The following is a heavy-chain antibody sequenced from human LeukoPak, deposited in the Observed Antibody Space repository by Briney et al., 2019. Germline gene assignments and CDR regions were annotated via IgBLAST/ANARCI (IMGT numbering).Heavy chain of an antibody. V-gene: IGHV3-49*04. CDR2: IRSKAYRGTT. J-gene: IGHJ6*02. CDR3: TRGPIPLWLYDGVDV. Sequence: PWGSLRLSSTAFGFTFGDHAMSWVRQAPGKGVEWVGFIRSKAYRGTTEYAASVEGRFTISRDDSRSIAYLQMNSLNTEDTAVYYGTRGPIPLWLYDGVDVWGQGTRVIVSS. CDR1: GFTFGDHA. D-gene: IGHD5-12*01.